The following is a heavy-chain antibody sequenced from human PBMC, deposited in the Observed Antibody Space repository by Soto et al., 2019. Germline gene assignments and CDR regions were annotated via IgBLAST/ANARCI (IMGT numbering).Heavy chain of an antibody. Sequence: SVKVSCKASGGSFSRYGLNWVRQAPGQGLEWMGGIIPVFGRANYAQKFQGRVTIIADESTSTGYMELRSLRSEDTAIYYCVRDGSLHERSGYYYLYWGQGTLVTVSS. V-gene: IGHV1-69*13. D-gene: IGHD3-22*01. CDR2: IIPVFGRA. J-gene: IGHJ4*02. CDR1: GGSFSRYG. CDR3: VRDGSLHERSGYYYLY.